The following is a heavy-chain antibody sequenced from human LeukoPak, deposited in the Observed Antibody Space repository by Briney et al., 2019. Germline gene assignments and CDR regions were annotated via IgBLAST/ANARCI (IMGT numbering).Heavy chain of an antibody. CDR3: ATALGYSYGFDY. CDR1: GYTLTDLS. J-gene: IGHJ4*02. Sequence: ASVKVSCKVSGYTLTDLSMHWERQAPGKGLEWMGGFDPEDGETIYAQKFQGRVTMTEDTSTDTAYMELSSLRSEDTAVYYCATALGYSYGFDYWGQGTLVTVSS. D-gene: IGHD5-18*01. CDR2: FDPEDGET. V-gene: IGHV1-24*01.